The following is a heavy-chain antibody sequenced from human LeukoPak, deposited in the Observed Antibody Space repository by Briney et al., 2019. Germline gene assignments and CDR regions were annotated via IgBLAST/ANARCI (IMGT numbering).Heavy chain of an antibody. CDR3: ARGTYYYGSGSYPAGFDY. Sequence: PSETLSLTCTVSGGSISGYYWSWIRQPPGKGLEWIGYIYYSGSTNYNPSLKSRVTISVDTSKNHFSLKLSSVTAADTAVYYCARGTYYYGSGSYPAGFDYWGQGTLVTVSS. D-gene: IGHD3-10*01. CDR2: IYYSGST. CDR1: GGSISGYY. J-gene: IGHJ4*02. V-gene: IGHV4-59*01.